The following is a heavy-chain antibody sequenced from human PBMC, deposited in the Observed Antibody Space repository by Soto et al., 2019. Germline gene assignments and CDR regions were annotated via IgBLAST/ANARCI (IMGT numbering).Heavy chain of an antibody. Sequence: GGSLSLSCAASGFTFTRYSMKWVRHPPGKGLEWVSSICSTTNYIYYGDSMEGRFTISRDNAKNSLYLEMNSLRAEDTAVYYCARESEDLTSNFDYWGQGTLVTVSS. CDR1: GFTFTRYS. CDR2: ICSTTNYI. V-gene: IGHV3-21*06. J-gene: IGHJ4*02. CDR3: ARESEDLTSNFDY.